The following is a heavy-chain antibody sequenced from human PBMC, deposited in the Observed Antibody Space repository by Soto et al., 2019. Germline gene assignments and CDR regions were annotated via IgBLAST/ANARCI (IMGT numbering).Heavy chain of an antibody. J-gene: IGHJ4*02. CDR3: ARVGMAMATASY. Sequence: QVQLVQSGAEVKKPGASVKVSCKASGYSFSSYAISWVRHAPGQGIELMGWISAHNGKTNSPQKLQGRVTSATDTSTSTAVTELRSMRSDGTAVCSCARVGMAMATASYWGQGTLVTVSS. D-gene: IGHD5-18*01. CDR1: GYSFSSYA. CDR2: ISAHNGKT. V-gene: IGHV1-18*01.